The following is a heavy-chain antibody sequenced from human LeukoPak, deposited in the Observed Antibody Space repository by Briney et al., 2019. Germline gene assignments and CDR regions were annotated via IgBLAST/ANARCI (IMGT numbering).Heavy chain of an antibody. CDR2: IYYSGST. V-gene: IGHV4-59*08. Sequence: SETLSLTCTVSGGSISSYYWSWIRQPPGKGLEWIGYIYYSGSTNYNPSLKSRVTISVDTSKNQFSLKLSSVTAADTAVYYCARQAYYFDYWGQGTLVTVSS. CDR3: ARQAYYFDY. CDR1: GGSISSYY. J-gene: IGHJ4*02.